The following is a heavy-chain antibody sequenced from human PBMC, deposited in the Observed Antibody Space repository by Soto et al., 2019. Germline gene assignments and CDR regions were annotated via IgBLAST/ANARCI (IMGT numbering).Heavy chain of an antibody. CDR3: AKGVGYRSSTSCYTADY. J-gene: IGHJ4*02. D-gene: IGHD2-2*02. Sequence: EVQLLESGGGLVQPGGSLRLSCAASGFTFSSYAMSWVRQAPGKGLEWVSAISGSGGSTYYADSVKGRFTISRDNSKNTLYLQMNSLRAEDTAVYYCAKGVGYRSSTSCYTADYWGQGTLVTVSS. V-gene: IGHV3-23*01. CDR1: GFTFSSYA. CDR2: ISGSGGST.